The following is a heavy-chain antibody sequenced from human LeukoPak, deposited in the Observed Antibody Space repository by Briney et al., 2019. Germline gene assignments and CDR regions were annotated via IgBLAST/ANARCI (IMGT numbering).Heavy chain of an antibody. Sequence: ASVKVSCKASGYTFTSYYMHWVRQAPGQGLEWMGMINPSGGSTSYAQKFQGRVTMTRDMSTSTVYKELSSLRSEDTAVYYCARAQQQLVDDAFDIWGQGTMVTVSS. CDR2: INPSGGST. D-gene: IGHD6-13*01. CDR1: GYTFTSYY. V-gene: IGHV1-46*01. CDR3: ARAQQQLVDDAFDI. J-gene: IGHJ3*02.